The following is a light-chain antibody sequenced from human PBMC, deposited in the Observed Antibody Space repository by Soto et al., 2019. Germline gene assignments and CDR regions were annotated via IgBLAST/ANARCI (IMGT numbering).Light chain of an antibody. CDR1: KLDNKY. V-gene: IGLV3-1*01. CDR3: QDWDTSAVI. Sequence: SYELTQPPSVSVSPGQTASITCSGDKLDNKYVAWYRQKPGQSPLLIIFQDDRRPSGIPERFSGSNPGNTATLTISGTQVMDEADYFWQDWDTSAVIFGVGTKLTVL. CDR2: QDD. J-gene: IGLJ2*01.